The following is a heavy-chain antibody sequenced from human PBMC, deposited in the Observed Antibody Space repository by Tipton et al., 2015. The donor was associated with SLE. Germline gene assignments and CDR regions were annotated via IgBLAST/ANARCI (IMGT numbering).Heavy chain of an antibody. CDR2: IYYSGNT. D-gene: IGHD2-2*01. Sequence: TLSLTCNVSGGSVSTNDFSWGWIRQTPGKGLEWIGYIYYSGNTYYNPSLESRVTISLDTSKNQFSLKVNSLTAADTAVYYCARTIAAAKTSFDFWGQGTLVTVSS. CDR1: GGSVSTNDFS. J-gene: IGHJ4*02. CDR3: ARTIAAAKTSFDF. V-gene: IGHV4-31*03.